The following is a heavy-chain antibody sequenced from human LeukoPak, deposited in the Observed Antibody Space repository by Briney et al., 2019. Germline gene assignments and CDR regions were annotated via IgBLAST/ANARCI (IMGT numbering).Heavy chain of an antibody. CDR1: GFTFSSYS. CDR3: ARDYWRSIDH. Sequence: GGSLRLSCAASGFTFSSYSMNWVRQAPGKGLESVAIVNEDGSAKYYLDSVKGRFTISRDNARNSLYLEMNSLKAEDTAVYYCARDYWRSIDHWGQGTLVTVSS. D-gene: IGHD1-1*01. V-gene: IGHV3-7*01. J-gene: IGHJ4*02. CDR2: VNEDGSAK.